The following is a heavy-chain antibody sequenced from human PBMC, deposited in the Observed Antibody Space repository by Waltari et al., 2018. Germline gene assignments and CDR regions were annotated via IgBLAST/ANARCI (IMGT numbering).Heavy chain of an antibody. V-gene: IGHV4-4*02. CDR1: GDSVPSSYL. J-gene: IGHJ4*02. Sequence: QLQLQESSPGLVKPSGTLSLPCAVSGDSVPSSYLWNWVRQPPGKGLEWIGQVHGSGRTNYNPSFASRVTVSLDTSNNQVSLKVTSATAADTAVYYCARDRGRGLYLDSWGPGTLVTVSP. CDR3: ARDRGRGLYLDS. CDR2: VHGSGRT. D-gene: IGHD2-15*01.